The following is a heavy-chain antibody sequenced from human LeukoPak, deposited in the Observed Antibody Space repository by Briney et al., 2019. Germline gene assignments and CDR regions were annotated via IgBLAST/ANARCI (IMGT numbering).Heavy chain of an antibody. J-gene: IGHJ4*02. D-gene: IGHD3-22*01. Sequence: PGGSLRLSCAASGFSFSDAWMNWVRQAPGKGLEWVSAISGSGGSTYYADSVKGRFTISRDNSKNTLYLQMNSLRAEDTAVYYCAKEVQRDSSGHWGPDSYYFDYWGQGTLVTVSS. CDR3: AKEVQRDSSGHWGPDSYYFDY. CDR1: GFSFSDAW. V-gene: IGHV3-23*01. CDR2: ISGSGGST.